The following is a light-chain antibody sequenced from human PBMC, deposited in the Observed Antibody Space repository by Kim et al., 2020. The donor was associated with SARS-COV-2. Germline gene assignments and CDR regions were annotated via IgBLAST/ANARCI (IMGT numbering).Light chain of an antibody. Sequence: KPVTMSYTRSSGSIASNYVQWYQQRPGSSPTTVIYEDNQRPSGVPDRFSGSIDSSSNSASLTISGLKTEDEADYYCQSYDSSNLWVFGGGTQLTVL. CDR1: SGSIASNY. J-gene: IGLJ3*02. V-gene: IGLV6-57*01. CDR2: EDN. CDR3: QSYDSSNLWV.